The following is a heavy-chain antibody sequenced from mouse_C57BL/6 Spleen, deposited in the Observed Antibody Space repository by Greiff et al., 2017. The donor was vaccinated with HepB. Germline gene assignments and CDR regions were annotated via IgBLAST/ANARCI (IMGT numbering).Heavy chain of an antibody. Sequence: EVHLVESGGDLVKPGGSLKLSCAASGFTFSSYGMSWVRQTPDKRLEWVATISSGGSYTYYPDSVKGRFTISRDNAKNTLYLQMSNLKSEDTAIYYCARHDYGGERAWFAYWGQGTLVTVSA. D-gene: IGHD1-1*02. CDR1: GFTFSSYG. CDR3: ARHDYGGERAWFAY. J-gene: IGHJ3*01. V-gene: IGHV5-6*01. CDR2: ISSGGSYT.